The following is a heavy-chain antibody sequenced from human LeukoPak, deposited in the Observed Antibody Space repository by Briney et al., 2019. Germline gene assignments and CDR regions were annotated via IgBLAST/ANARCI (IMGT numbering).Heavy chain of an antibody. CDR1: GGSISGYY. CDR3: ARLASCGWSHCDY. D-gene: IGHD6-19*01. Sequence: PSETLSLTCTVSGGSISGYYWSWIRQPPGKGPEWIGYIYYSGSTNYNPSFKSRVTISVDTSKNQFSLKMNSVTAADTAVYYCARLASCGWSHCDYWGQGTLVTVSS. J-gene: IGHJ4*02. V-gene: IGHV4-59*08. CDR2: IYYSGST.